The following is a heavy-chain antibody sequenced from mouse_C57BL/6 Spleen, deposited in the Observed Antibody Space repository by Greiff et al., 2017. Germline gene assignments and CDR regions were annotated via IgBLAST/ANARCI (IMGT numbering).Heavy chain of an antibody. V-gene: IGHV6-6*01. D-gene: IGHD1-1*01. CDR3: TRTYYYGSSPAWFAY. J-gene: IGHJ3*01. Sequence: EVKLVESGGGLVQPGGSMKLSCAASGFTFSDAWMDWVRQSPEKGLEWVAEIRNKANNHATYYAESVKGRFTISRDDSKSSVYLQMNSLRAEDTGIYYCTRTYYYGSSPAWFAYWGQGTLVTVSA. CDR1: GFTFSDAW. CDR2: IRNKANNHAT.